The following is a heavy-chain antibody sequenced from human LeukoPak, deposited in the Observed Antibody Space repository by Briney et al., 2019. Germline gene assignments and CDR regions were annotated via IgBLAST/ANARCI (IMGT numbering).Heavy chain of an antibody. Sequence: GGSLRLSCAASGFTFSSYAMSWVRQAPGQGLEWVSAISGSGGSTYYADSVKGRFTISRDNSKNTLYLQMNSLRAEDTAVYYCAKEVGDSSGWYRGVYFDYWGQGTLVTVSS. J-gene: IGHJ4*02. CDR3: AKEVGDSSGWYRGVYFDY. CDR1: GFTFSSYA. CDR2: ISGSGGST. D-gene: IGHD6-19*01. V-gene: IGHV3-23*01.